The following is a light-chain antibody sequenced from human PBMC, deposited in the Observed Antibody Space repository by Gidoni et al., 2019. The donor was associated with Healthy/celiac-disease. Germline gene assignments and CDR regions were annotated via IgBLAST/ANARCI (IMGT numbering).Light chain of an antibody. CDR1: KLGDKY. CDR2: QDS. J-gene: IGLJ2*01. Sequence: SYELTQPPSVSVSPGPTASISCSGDKLGDKYACWYQQKPGQSPVLVIYQDSKRPSGIPERFSGSNSGNTATLTISGTQAMDEADYYCQAWDSSTRVVGGGTKLTVL. V-gene: IGLV3-1*01. CDR3: QAWDSSTRV.